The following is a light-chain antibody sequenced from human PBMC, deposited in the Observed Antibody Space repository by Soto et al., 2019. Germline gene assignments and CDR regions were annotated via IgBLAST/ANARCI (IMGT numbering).Light chain of an antibody. Sequence: IQLTQSPSFLSASIGDRVTITCRASQGFSSYFAWYQQKPGEAPKLLIYAASTLQSGVPSRFSGSGSGTEFTLTINSLQHEDFETYYCQQFNSYPPTFGGGTKVDIK. CDR3: QQFNSYPPT. CDR1: QGFSSY. CDR2: AAS. V-gene: IGKV1-9*01. J-gene: IGKJ4*01.